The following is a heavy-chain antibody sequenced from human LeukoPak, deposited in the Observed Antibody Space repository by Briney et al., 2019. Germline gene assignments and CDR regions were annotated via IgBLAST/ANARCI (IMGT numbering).Heavy chain of an antibody. V-gene: IGHV3-30-3*01. CDR3: ARPDDYGGNPFDY. J-gene: IGHJ4*02. CDR2: ISYDGSNK. Sequence: GGSLRLSCAASGFTFSSYAMHWVRQAPGKGLEWVAVISYDGSNKYYADSVKGRFTISRDNSKNTLYLQMNSLRAEDTAAYYCARPDDYGGNPFDYWGQGTLVTVSS. CDR1: GFTFSSYA. D-gene: IGHD4-23*01.